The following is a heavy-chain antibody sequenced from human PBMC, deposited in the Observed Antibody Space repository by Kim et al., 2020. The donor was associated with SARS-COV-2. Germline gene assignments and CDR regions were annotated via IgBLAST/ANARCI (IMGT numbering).Heavy chain of an antibody. V-gene: IGHV6-1*01. D-gene: IGHD5-18*01. CDR3: AREGDTVMVTFDY. CDR2: TYYRSKWYN. CDR1: GDSVSSNSAA. J-gene: IGHJ4*02. Sequence: SQTLSLTCAISGDSVSSNSAAWNWIRLSPSRGLEWLGRTYYRSKWYNDYAVSVESRIIINRDTSKNQFSLHLSSVTPEDTAMYYCAREGDTVMVTFDYWGQGTLVTVSS.